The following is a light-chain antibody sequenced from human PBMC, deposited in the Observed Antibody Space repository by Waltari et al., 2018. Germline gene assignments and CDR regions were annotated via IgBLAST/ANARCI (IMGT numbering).Light chain of an antibody. V-gene: IGKV1-5*01. CDR3: QQYYRYYT. CDR1: QRINTW. J-gene: IGKJ2*01. Sequence: IQMTQSPSALSASVGAIVTITCRASQRINTWMAWYQQRPGKAPKVLIYDVSTLESGVPSRFSGSGSGTEFTLAINNLQPEDFATYYCQQYYRYYTFGQGTKLEIK. CDR2: DVS.